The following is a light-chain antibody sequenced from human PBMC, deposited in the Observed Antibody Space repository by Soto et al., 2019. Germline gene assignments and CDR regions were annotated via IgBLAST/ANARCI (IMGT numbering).Light chain of an antibody. Sequence: DIVLTQSPDSLAVSLGERATINWKSSQSLLYRSNNKNYLAWYQQKPGQPPKLLIYWASTRESGVPDRFSGSGSGTDFTLTISSLQAEDVAVYYCQQYYASLQTFGPGTKVDIK. CDR2: WAS. J-gene: IGKJ3*01. CDR3: QQYYASLQT. CDR1: QSLLYRSNNKNY. V-gene: IGKV4-1*01.